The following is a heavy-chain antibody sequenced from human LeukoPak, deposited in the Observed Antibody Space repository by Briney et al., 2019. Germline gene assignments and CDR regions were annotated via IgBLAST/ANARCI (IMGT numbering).Heavy chain of an antibody. J-gene: IGHJ4*02. CDR1: GGSFSGYY. V-gene: IGHV4-34*01. CDR2: INHSGST. D-gene: IGHD4-23*01. Sequence: SETLSLTCAVYGGSFSGYYWSWIRQPPGKGLEWIGEINHSGSTSYNPSLKSRVTISVDTSKNQFSLKLSSVTAADTAVYYCARPRYGGTSGAFDYWGQGTLVTVSS. CDR3: ARPRYGGTSGAFDY.